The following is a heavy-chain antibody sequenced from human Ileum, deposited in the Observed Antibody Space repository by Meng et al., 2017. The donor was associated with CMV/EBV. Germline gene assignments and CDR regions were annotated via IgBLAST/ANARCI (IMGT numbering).Heavy chain of an antibody. D-gene: IGHD3-22*01. CDR3: AKNDYDTRGYYFRPNYFDS. J-gene: IGHJ4*02. V-gene: IGHV3-48*03. CDR2: IRSSSGTI. Sequence: GESLKISCADSEVTFGSYEMNWFRPAPGKGLEWISFIRSSSGTIYYADSVKGRFIISRDNAKNTLYLQMNSLRAEDTAVYYCAKNDYDTRGYYFRPNYFDSWGQGTLVTVSS. CDR1: EVTFGSYE.